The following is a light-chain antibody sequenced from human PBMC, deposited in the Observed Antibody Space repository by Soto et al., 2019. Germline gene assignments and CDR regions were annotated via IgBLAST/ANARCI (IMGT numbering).Light chain of an antibody. CDR3: SSFAGNNNLV. CDR1: SSDVGGHNY. Sequence: QSALTQPPSASGSPGQSLTISCTGTSSDVGGHNYASWYQRHPGKAPKLIIFEVTKRPSGVPDRFSGSKSGNTATLTVSGLQAEDEAEYHCSSFAGNNNLVFGTGTKVTVL. V-gene: IGLV2-8*01. J-gene: IGLJ1*01. CDR2: EVT.